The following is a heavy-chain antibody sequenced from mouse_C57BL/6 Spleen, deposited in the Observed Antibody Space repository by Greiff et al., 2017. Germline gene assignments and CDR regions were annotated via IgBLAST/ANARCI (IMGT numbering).Heavy chain of an antibody. J-gene: IGHJ2*01. V-gene: IGHV1-84*01. CDR1: GYTFTDYY. CDR3: ARGYYGSSSYYFDY. Sequence: VQRVESGPELVKPGASVKISCKASGYTFTDYYINWVKQRPGQGLEWIGWIYPGSGNTKYNEKFKGKATLTVDTSSSTAYMQLSSLTSEDSAVYFCARGYYGSSSYYFDYWGQGTTLTVSS. CDR2: IYPGSGNT. D-gene: IGHD1-1*01.